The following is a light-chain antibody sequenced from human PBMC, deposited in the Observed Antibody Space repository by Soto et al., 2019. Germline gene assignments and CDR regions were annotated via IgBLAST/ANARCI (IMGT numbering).Light chain of an antibody. CDR3: QQRSNWPPGT. CDR1: QSVSSY. V-gene: IGKV3-11*01. CDR2: DAS. J-gene: IGKJ4*01. Sequence: EIVLTQSPAPLSLSPGERATLSCRASQSVSSYLACYQQKPGQAPRLLIYDASNRATGIRDRFSGSGSGTDFTLTISSLEPEDFAVYYCQQRSNWPPGTFGGGTKVEIK.